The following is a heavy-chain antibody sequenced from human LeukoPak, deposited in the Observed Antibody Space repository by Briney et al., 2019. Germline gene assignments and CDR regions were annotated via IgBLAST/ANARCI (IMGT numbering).Heavy chain of an antibody. J-gene: IGHJ4*02. CDR1: GGSFSGYY. CDR2: INHSGST. V-gene: IGHV4-34*01. D-gene: IGHD1-26*01. CDR3: ARRYSGSYHDVIDF. Sequence: PSGTLSLTCAVYGGSFSGYYWTWIRQPPGKGLEWIGEINHSGSTNYNPSLKSRVTISADTSKNQFSLKLSSLSAADAAVYYCARRYSGSYHDVIDFWGQGTLVTVSS.